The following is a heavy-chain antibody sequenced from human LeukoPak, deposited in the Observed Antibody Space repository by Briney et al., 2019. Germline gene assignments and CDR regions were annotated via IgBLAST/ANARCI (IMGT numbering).Heavy chain of an antibody. V-gene: IGHV3-33*01. Sequence: GRSLRLSCAASGFTFSSYGMHWVRQAPGKGLEWVAVIWYDGSNKYYADTVKGRFTISRDNAKNSLYLQMNSLRAEDTAVYYCARDIRLAAGPLDYYYYGMDVWGQGTTVTVSS. D-gene: IGHD6-13*01. CDR1: GFTFSSYG. J-gene: IGHJ6*02. CDR3: ARDIRLAAGPLDYYYYGMDV. CDR2: IWYDGSNK.